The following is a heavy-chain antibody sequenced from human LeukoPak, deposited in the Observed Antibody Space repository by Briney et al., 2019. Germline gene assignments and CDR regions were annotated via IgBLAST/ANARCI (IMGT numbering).Heavy chain of an antibody. CDR2: IYPGDSDT. D-gene: IGHD3-22*01. J-gene: IGHJ6*03. CDR1: GYSFTSYW. CDR3: ARFRYYYDSSGYYSDYYYYYYMDV. Sequence: GESLKISCKGSGYSFTSYWIGWVRQMPGKGLEWMGIIYPGDSDTRYSTSFQGQVTISADKSISTAYLQWSSLKASDTAMYYCARFRYYYDSSGYYSDYYYYYYMDVWGKGTTVTVSS. V-gene: IGHV5-51*01.